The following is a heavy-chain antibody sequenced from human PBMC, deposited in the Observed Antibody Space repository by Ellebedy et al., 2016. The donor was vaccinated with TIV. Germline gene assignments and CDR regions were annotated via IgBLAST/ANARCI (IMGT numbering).Heavy chain of an antibody. J-gene: IGHJ5*02. CDR1: GGSFSGFY. V-gene: IGHV4-34*01. CDR3: AGLGYCGNDNCYSTA. Sequence: MPSETLSLTCAVYGGSFSGFYWSWIRQPPGKGLEWIGEINHSGSTNYNPSLKSRVTISVDTSKNQFSLKLRSVTAADTAVYYCAGLGYCGNDNCYSTAWGQGTLVTVSS. CDR2: INHSGST. D-gene: IGHD2-15*01.